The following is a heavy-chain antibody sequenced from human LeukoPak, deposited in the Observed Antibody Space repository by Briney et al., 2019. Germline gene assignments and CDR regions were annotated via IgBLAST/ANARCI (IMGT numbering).Heavy chain of an antibody. J-gene: IGHJ4*02. Sequence: PSETLSLTCTVSGGSISSSSHYWGWIRQPPGKGLEWIGSIYYSGSTYYNPSLKSRVTISVDTPKNQFSLKLSSVTAADTAVYYCARTIVGAPDYWGQGTLVTVSS. D-gene: IGHD1-26*01. CDR1: GGSISSSSHY. CDR2: IYYSGST. V-gene: IGHV4-39*01. CDR3: ARTIVGAPDY.